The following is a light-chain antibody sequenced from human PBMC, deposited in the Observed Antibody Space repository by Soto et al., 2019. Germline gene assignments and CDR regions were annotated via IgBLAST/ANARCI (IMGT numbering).Light chain of an antibody. CDR1: QSVGSN. V-gene: IGKV3-15*01. J-gene: IGKJ1*01. CDR3: QQYYDWPRT. CDR2: GAS. Sequence: EIVMTQSPATLSVSPGERATLSCRASQSVGSNLAWYQQKPGQAPRLLIYGASTRVTGVPARFSGSGSETEFTLTISSLQSEDSAVYFCQQYYDWPRTFGQGTKVGIK.